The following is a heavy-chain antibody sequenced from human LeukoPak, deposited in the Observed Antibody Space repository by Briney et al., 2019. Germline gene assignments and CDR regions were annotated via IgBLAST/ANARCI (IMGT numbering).Heavy chain of an antibody. J-gene: IGHJ5*02. D-gene: IGHD2-2*01. CDR2: IHTSGST. CDR1: GGSISSGSYY. V-gene: IGHV4-61*02. Sequence: SQTLSLTCTVSGGSISSGSYYWSWIRQPAGKGLEWIGRIHTSGSTNYNPSLKSRVTISVDTSKNQFSLKLSSVTAADTAVYYCARGSSTSFDPWGQGTLVTVSS. CDR3: ARGSSTSFDP.